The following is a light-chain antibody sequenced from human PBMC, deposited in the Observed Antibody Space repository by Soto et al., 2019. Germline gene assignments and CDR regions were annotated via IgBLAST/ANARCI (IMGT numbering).Light chain of an antibody. Sequence: EIVMTQSPATLSVSPGERATLSCRASQSVSSNVAWYQQKPGQAPRLLFYGASTRATDIPARFSGSGSGTEFTLTISSLQSEDFAVYYCQQYNKWPLWTFGQGTKVEI. CDR2: GAS. V-gene: IGKV3D-15*01. CDR3: QQYNKWPLWT. CDR1: QSVSSN. J-gene: IGKJ1*01.